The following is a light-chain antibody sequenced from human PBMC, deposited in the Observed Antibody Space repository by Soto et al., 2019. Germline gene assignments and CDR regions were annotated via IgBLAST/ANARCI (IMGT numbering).Light chain of an antibody. CDR1: QTITSW. CDR2: KAS. J-gene: IGKJ3*01. CDR3: QHYNTYSFT. V-gene: IGKV1-5*03. Sequence: DIQMTQSPSTLSASVGDRVTLTCRASQTITSWLAWYQQKPGKAPKLLIYKASSLESGVPSRFSGSGSGTEFTLTISSLQPDDCATYYCQHYNTYSFTFGPGTKVDIK.